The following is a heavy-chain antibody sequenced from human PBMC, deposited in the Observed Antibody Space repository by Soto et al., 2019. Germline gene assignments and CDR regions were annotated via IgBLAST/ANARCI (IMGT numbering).Heavy chain of an antibody. Sequence: GGSLRLSCAASGFTFSSYAMSWVRQAPGKGLEWVSAISGSGGSTYYADSVKGRFTISRDNSKNTLYLQTNSLRAEDTAVYYCAKTPVTLTPPPPANFDYWGQGTLVTVSS. CDR2: ISGSGGST. CDR1: GFTFSSYA. V-gene: IGHV3-23*01. D-gene: IGHD2-2*01. CDR3: AKTPVTLTPPPPANFDY. J-gene: IGHJ4*02.